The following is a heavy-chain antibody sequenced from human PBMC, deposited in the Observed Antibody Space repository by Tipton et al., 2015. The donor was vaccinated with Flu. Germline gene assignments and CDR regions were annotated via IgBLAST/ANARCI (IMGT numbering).Heavy chain of an antibody. CDR3: ARDIVVVPAAIEPVELNNYHYGMDV. D-gene: IGHD2-2*01. J-gene: IGHJ6*02. CDR1: GYTFTGYY. CDR2: INPNSGGT. V-gene: IGHV1-2*04. Sequence: QLVQSGAEVKKPGASVKVSCKASGYTFTGYYMHWVRQAPGQGLEWMGWINPNSGGTNYAQKFQGWVTMTRDTSISTAYMELSRLRSDDTAVYDCARDIVVVPAAIEPVELNNYHYGMDVWGQGTTVTVSS.